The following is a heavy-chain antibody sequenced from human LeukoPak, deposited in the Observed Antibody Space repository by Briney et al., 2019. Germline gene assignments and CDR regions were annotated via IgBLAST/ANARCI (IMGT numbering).Heavy chain of an antibody. J-gene: IGHJ4*02. V-gene: IGHV3-9*01. Sequence: GGSLRLSCAASGFTFDDYAMHWVRQAPGKGLEWVSGISWNSGSIGYADSVKGRFTISRDNAKNSLYLQMNSLRAEDTALYYCAKDMGVGAAAVFDYWGQGTLVTVSS. D-gene: IGHD6-13*01. CDR3: AKDMGVGAAAVFDY. CDR1: GFTFDDYA. CDR2: ISWNSGSI.